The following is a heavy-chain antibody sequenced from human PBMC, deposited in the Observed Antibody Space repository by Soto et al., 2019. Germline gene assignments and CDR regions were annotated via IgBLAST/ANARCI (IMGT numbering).Heavy chain of an antibody. D-gene: IGHD1-26*01. CDR3: AHAYGGRSLY. V-gene: IGHV2-5*02. CDR1: GFSLTTDRVG. J-gene: IGHJ4*02. CDR2: IYWDDSK. Sequence: QITLKKSDPTLVKPTQTLTLTCTFSGFSLTTDRVGVGWIRQPPGEALEWLAVIYWDDSKTYRPSLESRLTITKDTSKNQVALTMTNMDSLDTATYYCAHAYGGRSLYWGQGTLVTVSS.